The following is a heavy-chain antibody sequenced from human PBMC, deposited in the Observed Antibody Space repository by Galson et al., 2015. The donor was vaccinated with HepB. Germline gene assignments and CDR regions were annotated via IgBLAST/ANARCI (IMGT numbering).Heavy chain of an antibody. CDR1: GFTFSTYT. Sequence: SLRLSCAASGFTFSTYTLNWVRQAPGKGLEWVSSISSISDYIYYADSVKGRFTISRDNTKDSLYLQLNSLRAEDTAVYYCAREHCGSTSCSSSFDYWGQGPLVTVSS. J-gene: IGHJ4*02. D-gene: IGHD2-2*01. V-gene: IGHV3-21*01. CDR2: ISSISDYI. CDR3: AREHCGSTSCSSSFDY.